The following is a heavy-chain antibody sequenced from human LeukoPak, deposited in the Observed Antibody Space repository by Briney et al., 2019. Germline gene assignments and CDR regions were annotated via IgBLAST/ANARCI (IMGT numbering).Heavy chain of an antibody. CDR3: ARDGVDYGDYEGYFDY. J-gene: IGHJ4*02. CDR1: GYTFTGYA. Sequence: ASVKVSCKASGYTFTGYAMHWVRQAPGQRLEWMGWINAGNGNTKYSQKFQGRVTITRDTSASTAYMELSSLRSEDTAVYYCARDGVDYGDYEGYFDYWGQGTLVTVSS. V-gene: IGHV1-3*01. CDR2: INAGNGNT. D-gene: IGHD4-17*01.